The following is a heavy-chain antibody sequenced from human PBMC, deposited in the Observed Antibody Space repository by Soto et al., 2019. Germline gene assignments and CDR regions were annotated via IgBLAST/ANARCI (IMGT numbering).Heavy chain of an antibody. CDR3: AKVDRHIVVPSMDV. J-gene: IGHJ6*02. V-gene: IGHV3-23*01. CDR2: ISGSGNTT. D-gene: IGHD2-15*01. CDR1: GFTFSNYA. Sequence: EVQLLESGGGLVQPGGSLRLSCAASGFTFSNYAMTWVRQAPGKGLEWVSVISGSGNTTYYADSVKGRFTISRDKSKNTLYLQMNSLRAEDTAEYYCAKVDRHIVVPSMDVWGQGTTVTVSS.